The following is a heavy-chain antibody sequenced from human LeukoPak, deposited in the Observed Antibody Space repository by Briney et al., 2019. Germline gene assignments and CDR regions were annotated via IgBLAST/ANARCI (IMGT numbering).Heavy chain of an antibody. Sequence: SVKVSCKASGGTFSSYAISWVRQAPGQGLEWMGGIIPIFGTANYAQKFQGRVTITADESTSTAYMELSSLRSEDTAVYYCARGPYGMYYYYYMDVWGEGTTVTVSS. D-gene: IGHD3-10*01. J-gene: IGHJ6*03. CDR2: IIPIFGTA. CDR1: GGTFSSYA. V-gene: IGHV1-69*01. CDR3: ARGPYGMYYYYYMDV.